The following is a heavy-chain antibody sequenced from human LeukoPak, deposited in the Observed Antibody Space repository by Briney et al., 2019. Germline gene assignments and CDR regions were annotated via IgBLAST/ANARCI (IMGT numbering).Heavy chain of an antibody. CDR3: AAGRWLRSGSDY. CDR1: GYSFTDYD. Sequence: ASVKVSCKASGYSFTDYDIHWVRQAPGQGLEWMGCINPHSGDTKYAQKFQARVTMTRDTSISTAYMELDRLRSDDTAVYFCAAGRWLRSGSDYWGQGTLVTVSS. V-gene: IGHV1-2*02. CDR2: INPHSGDT. D-gene: IGHD5-12*01. J-gene: IGHJ4*02.